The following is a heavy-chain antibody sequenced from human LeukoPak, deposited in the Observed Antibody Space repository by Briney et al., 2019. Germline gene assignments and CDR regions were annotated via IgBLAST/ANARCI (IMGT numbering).Heavy chain of an antibody. D-gene: IGHD2-21*02. V-gene: IGHV3-30*18. CDR2: TSNDGSNK. CDR1: GFTFSSYG. CDR3: AKSRGSCGYDCYSDY. Sequence: GGSLRLFCEASGFTFSSYGMHWVGQAPGKGLGWVAVTSNDGSNKYYEDSVKGRFTVSRDNSQNTLYLQMNSLRAEDTAVYYCAKSRGSCGYDCYSDYWGQGTLVTVSS. J-gene: IGHJ4*02.